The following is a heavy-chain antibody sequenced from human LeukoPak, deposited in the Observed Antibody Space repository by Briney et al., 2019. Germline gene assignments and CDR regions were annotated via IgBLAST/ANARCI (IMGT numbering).Heavy chain of an antibody. CDR2: INPNSGGT. J-gene: IGHJ4*02. Sequence: ASVKVSCKASGYTFTGYYMHWVRQAPGRGLEWMGRINPNSGGTNYAQKFQGRVTMTRDTSISTAYMELSRLRSDDTAVYYCARHNSVGITYYYDSNSGYWGRGTLVTVSS. CDR1: GYTFTGYY. V-gene: IGHV1-2*06. D-gene: IGHD3-22*01. CDR3: ARHNSVGITYYYDSNSGY.